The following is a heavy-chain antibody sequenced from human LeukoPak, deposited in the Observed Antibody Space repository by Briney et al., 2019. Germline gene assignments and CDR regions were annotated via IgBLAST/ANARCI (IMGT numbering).Heavy chain of an antibody. Sequence: SETLSLTCTVSGGSISNYYWSWIRQPPGKGLECIGEINHSGSTNYNPSLKSRVTISVDTSKNQFSLKLSSMTAADTAMYYCARVPGAATIHYWYFDLWGRGTLVTVSS. J-gene: IGHJ2*01. CDR3: ARVPGAATIHYWYFDL. CDR2: INHSGST. D-gene: IGHD5-24*01. V-gene: IGHV4-34*01. CDR1: GGSISNYY.